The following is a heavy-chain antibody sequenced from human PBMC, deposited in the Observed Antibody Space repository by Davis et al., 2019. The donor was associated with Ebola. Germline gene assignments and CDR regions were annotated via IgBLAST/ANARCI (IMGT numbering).Heavy chain of an antibody. CDR1: GYTFTSYY. D-gene: IGHD5-18*01. CDR3: ARDSDVDTAMVTVGGWFDP. J-gene: IGHJ5*02. CDR2: ISAYNGNT. V-gene: IGHV1-18*04. Sequence: ASVKVSCKASGYTFTSYYMHWVRQAPGQGLEWMGWISAYNGNTNYAQKLQGRVTMTTDTSTSTAYMELSSLRSEDTAVYYCARDSDVDTAMVTVGGWFDPWGQGTLVTVSS.